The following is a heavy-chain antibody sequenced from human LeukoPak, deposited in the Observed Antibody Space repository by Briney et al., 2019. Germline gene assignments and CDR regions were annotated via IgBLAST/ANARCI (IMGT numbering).Heavy chain of an antibody. CDR2: IYSGGST. J-gene: IGHJ4*02. Sequence: GGSLRLSCAASGFTVSSNYMSWVRQTPGKGLEWVSVIYSGGSTYYADSVKGRFTISRDNSKNTLYLQMNSLRAEDTAVYYCAKEEQWLGIRTFGYWGQGTLVTVSS. CDR1: GFTVSSNY. V-gene: IGHV3-66*01. D-gene: IGHD6-19*01. CDR3: AKEEQWLGIRTFGY.